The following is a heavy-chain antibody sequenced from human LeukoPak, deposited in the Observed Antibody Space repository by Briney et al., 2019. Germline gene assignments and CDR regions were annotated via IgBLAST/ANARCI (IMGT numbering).Heavy chain of an antibody. J-gene: IGHJ4*02. CDR1: GFTVSSNY. D-gene: IGHD5-12*01. CDR2: IYSGGST. CDR3: ARDSDLGKWLRFDY. Sequence: PGGSLRLSCAASGFTVSSNYMSWVRQAPGKGLEWVSVIYSGGSTYYADSVKGRFTTSRDDSKNTLYLQMNSLRAEDTAVYYCARDSDLGKWLRFDYWGQGTLVTVSS. V-gene: IGHV3-53*01.